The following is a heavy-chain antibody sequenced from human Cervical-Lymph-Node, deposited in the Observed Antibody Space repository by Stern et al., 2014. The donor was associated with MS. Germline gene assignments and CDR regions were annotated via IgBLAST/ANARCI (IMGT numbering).Heavy chain of an antibody. CDR2: SIPIFGTT. D-gene: IGHD1-1*01. CDR3: ARDNDDNGMDV. V-gene: IGHV1-69*06. CDR1: GGTFSDYG. J-gene: IGHJ6*02. Sequence: QVQLVQSGAEVKNPWSSVKVACMASGGTFSDYGVSWVRQAPGQGLDWMGGSIPIFGTTHYAQKFQGRVAITADNSMSTVYMELTGLTSADTAVYYCARDNDDNGMDVWGQGTTVTVSS.